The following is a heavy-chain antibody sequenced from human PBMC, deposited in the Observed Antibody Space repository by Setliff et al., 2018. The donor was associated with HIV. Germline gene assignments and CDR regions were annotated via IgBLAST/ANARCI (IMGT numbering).Heavy chain of an antibody. V-gene: IGHV4-61*09. CDR3: ARHWNYDTGLDPFDI. CDR1: GGSMRSGGYY. CDR2: IYTSGTT. D-gene: IGHD3-22*01. J-gene: IGHJ3*02. Sequence: PSETLSLTCTVSGGSMRSGGYYWNWIRQPAGKGLEWIGYIYTSGTTEYNPSLKSRVTMSTDTSKNQLSLKLNSVTAADTAVYYCARHWNYDTGLDPFDIWGQGTMVTVSS.